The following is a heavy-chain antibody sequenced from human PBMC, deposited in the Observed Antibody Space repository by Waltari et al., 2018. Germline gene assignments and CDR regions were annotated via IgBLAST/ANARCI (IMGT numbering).Heavy chain of an antibody. J-gene: IGHJ4*02. V-gene: IGHV1-69*10. D-gene: IGHD2-15*01. CDR1: GGTFRNYA. CDR3: ARDRSYCSGGSCYSSDY. CDR2: IIPILGIA. Sequence: QVQLEQSGAEVKKPGSSGKVSCKASGGTFRNYAISWARQAPGQGLEWMGGIIPILGIANYAQKFQGRVTITADKSTSTAYMELSSLRSEDTAVYYCARDRSYCSGGSCYSSDYWGQGTLVTVSS.